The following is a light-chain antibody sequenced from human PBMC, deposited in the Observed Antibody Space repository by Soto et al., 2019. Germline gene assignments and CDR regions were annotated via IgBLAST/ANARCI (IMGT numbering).Light chain of an antibody. CDR1: SASVSTTYY. CDR2: STD. CDR3: VLFMGSGIWV. J-gene: IGLJ7*02. V-gene: IGLV8-61*01. Sequence: QTVVTQEPSLSVSPGGTVTLTCGLKSASVSTTYYPSWYQQTPGQAPRTLIYSTDTRSSGVPDRFSGSILGNKAALTITGAQAEDESDYYCVLFMGSGIWVFGGGTQLTAL.